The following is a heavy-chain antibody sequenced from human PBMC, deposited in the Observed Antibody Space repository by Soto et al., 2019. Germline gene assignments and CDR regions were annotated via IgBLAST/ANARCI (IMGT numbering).Heavy chain of an antibody. CDR1: GDSGFSNSAA. Sequence: SQTLSLTCAISGDSGFSNSAAWNWIRQSPSRGLEWLGRTYYRSKWYNDYAGSVRSRITINPDTSKNQFSLHLNSVTPDDTAVYYCARDLSGFFQHWGLGTLVTVSS. V-gene: IGHV6-1*01. J-gene: IGHJ1*01. D-gene: IGHD3-3*02. CDR2: TYYRSKWYN. CDR3: ARDLSGFFQH.